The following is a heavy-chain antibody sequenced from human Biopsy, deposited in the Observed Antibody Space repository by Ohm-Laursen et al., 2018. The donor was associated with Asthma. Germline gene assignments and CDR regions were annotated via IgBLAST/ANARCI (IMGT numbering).Heavy chain of an antibody. V-gene: IGHV1-69*10. J-gene: IGHJ4*02. CDR2: IMPPFGLT. CDR3: ARDHCSALWAGVSTDNCYFDY. D-gene: IGHD5/OR15-5a*01. Sequence: SVKVSCNASEDTFSSYVISWVRQAPGQGLEWMGGIMPPFGLTNYAQRFQDRLTISADKSTRTAYMELRRLRSEDSAVYYCARDHCSALWAGVSTDNCYFDYWGQGTLLTVSS. CDR1: EDTFSSYV.